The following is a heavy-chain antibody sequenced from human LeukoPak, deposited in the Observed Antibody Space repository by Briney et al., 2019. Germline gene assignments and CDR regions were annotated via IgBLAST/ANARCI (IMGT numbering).Heavy chain of an antibody. D-gene: IGHD1-14*01. CDR2: IKSRTDGGTT. V-gene: IGHV3-15*01. CDR3: TTDANPPTVTPTYYYYGKDV. J-gene: IGHJ6*02. CDR1: GFTFSHAW. Sequence: GGSLRLSCAASGFTFSHAWMSWVRQAPGKGLEWVGLIKSRTDGGTTDYAAPVKGRFTISRDDSKNTLYLQMNSLKTEDTAVYYCTTDANPPTVTPTYYYYGKDVWGQGTTVTVSS.